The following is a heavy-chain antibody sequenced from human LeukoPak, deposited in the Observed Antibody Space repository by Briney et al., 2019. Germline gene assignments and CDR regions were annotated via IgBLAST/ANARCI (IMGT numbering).Heavy chain of an antibody. Sequence: GGSLRLSCAASGFTFSSYSMNWVRQAPGKGLEWVSSISSSSSYIYYADSVKGRFTISRDNAKNSLYLQMNSLRAEDTAVYYCARDREVQSPVAGSFDYWGQGTLVTVSS. CDR2: ISSSSSYI. CDR1: GFTFSSYS. CDR3: ARDREVQSPVAGSFDY. D-gene: IGHD6-19*01. V-gene: IGHV3-21*01. J-gene: IGHJ4*02.